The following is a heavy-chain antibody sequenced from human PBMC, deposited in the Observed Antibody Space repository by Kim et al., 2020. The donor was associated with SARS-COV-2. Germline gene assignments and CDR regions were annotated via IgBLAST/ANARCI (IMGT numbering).Heavy chain of an antibody. CDR3: AKSRPEWELNFDY. D-gene: IGHD1-26*01. J-gene: IGHJ4*02. Sequence: GGSLRLSCAASGFTFDDYAMHWVRQAPGKGLEWVSGISWNSGSIGYADSVKGRFTISRDNAKNSLYLQMNSLRAEDTALYYCAKSRPEWELNFDYWGQGTLVTVSS. V-gene: IGHV3-9*01. CDR2: ISWNSGSI. CDR1: GFTFDDYA.